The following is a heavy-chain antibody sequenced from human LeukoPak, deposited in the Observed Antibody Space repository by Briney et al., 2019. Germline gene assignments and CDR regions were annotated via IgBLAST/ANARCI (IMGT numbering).Heavy chain of an antibody. V-gene: IGHV3-21*01. J-gene: IGHJ3*02. D-gene: IGHD3-16*01. CDR2: IGSSSSSI. Sequence: GGSLRLSCAASGFTVSSYSMNWVRQAPGKGLEWVSCIGSSSSSIYYIDSVKGRFTIYRDNAKNPLYLQMNSLRAEDTAVYYCAREAGEAFDIWGQGTMVTVSS. CDR3: AREAGEAFDI. CDR1: GFTVSSYS.